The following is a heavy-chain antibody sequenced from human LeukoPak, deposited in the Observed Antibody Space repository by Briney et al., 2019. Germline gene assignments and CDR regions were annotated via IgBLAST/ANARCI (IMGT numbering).Heavy chain of an antibody. V-gene: IGHV4-59*01. CDR1: GGSISSYY. CDR2: IYYSGST. J-gene: IGHJ1*01. D-gene: IGHD5-18*01. Sequence: PSETLSLTCTVSGGSISSYYWSWIRQPPGKGLEWIGYIYYSGSTNYNPALKSRVTISVHTSKNQFSLKLSSVTAADTAVYYCARSGYSYGDGYFQHWGQGTLVTVSS. CDR3: ARSGYSYGDGYFQH.